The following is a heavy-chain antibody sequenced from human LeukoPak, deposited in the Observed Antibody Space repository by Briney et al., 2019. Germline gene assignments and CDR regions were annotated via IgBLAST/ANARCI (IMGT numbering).Heavy chain of an antibody. D-gene: IGHD6-19*01. Sequence: RTGGSLRLSCAASGFTFSSYAMSWVRQAPGKGLEWVSAISGSGGSTYYADSVKGRFTISRDNSKNTLYPQMNSLRAEDTAVYYCAKDFLPYSSGLDYWGQGTLVTVSS. J-gene: IGHJ4*02. CDR3: AKDFLPYSSGLDY. CDR2: ISGSGGST. V-gene: IGHV3-23*01. CDR1: GFTFSSYA.